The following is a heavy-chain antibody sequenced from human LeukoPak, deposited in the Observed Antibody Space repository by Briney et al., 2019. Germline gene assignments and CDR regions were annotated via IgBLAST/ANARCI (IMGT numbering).Heavy chain of an antibody. CDR1: GYTLTTYG. D-gene: IGHD3-9*01. J-gene: IGHJ4*02. CDR2: ISVDNGNT. V-gene: IGHV1-18*01. Sequence: GATVKVSCEASGYTLTTYGISCGRDAPGQGRECLGRISVDNGNTNYGRKLQGRVTMNTDTSTTTAKLKMRSLRYDDRAVYYCARMNLLLGDVLTVPPRGFDYWGQGTLVTVSS. CDR3: ARMNLLLGDVLTVPPRGFDY.